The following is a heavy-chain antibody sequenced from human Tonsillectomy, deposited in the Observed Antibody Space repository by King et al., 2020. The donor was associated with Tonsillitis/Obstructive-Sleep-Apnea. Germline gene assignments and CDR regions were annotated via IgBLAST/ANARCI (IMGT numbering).Heavy chain of an antibody. J-gene: IGHJ5*02. CDR2: IYYSGST. CDR1: GGSISSYY. Sequence: VQLQESGPGLVKPSETLSLTCTASGGSISSYYWSWIRQPPGKGLEWIGYIYYSGSTNHNPSLKSRVTISVDTSKNQFSLKLSSVTAADTAVYYCARGVAAPRGWFDPWGQGTLVTVSS. V-gene: IGHV4-59*01. CDR3: ARGVAAPRGWFDP. D-gene: IGHD6-6*01.